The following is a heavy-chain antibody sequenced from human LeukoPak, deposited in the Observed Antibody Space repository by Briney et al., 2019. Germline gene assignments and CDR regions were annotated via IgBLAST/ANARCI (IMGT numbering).Heavy chain of an antibody. D-gene: IGHD3-3*01. CDR3: ARGSWYYGFWSGYLNWFDP. J-gene: IGHJ5*02. CDR1: GGTFSSYA. V-gene: IGHV1-8*02. CDR2: MNPNSGNT. Sequence: SVKVSCKASGGTFSSYAISWVRQATGQGLEWMGWMNPNSGNTGYAQKFQGRVTMTRNTSISTAYMELSSLRSEDTAVYCCARGSWYYGFWSGYLNWFDPWGQGTLVTVSS.